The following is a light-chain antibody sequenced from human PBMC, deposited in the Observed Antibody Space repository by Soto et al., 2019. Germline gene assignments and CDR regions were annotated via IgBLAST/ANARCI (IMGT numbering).Light chain of an antibody. Sequence: DIQMTQSPSSLSASVRVRVTITCRASQSISSYFDWYQQKPGKAPKLLIYAASRLQSGIPSRSSGSGSGTDFTLTISSPQPEDFATYYSQNSYSTLWTFGQGTKVDIK. CDR3: QNSYSTLWT. V-gene: IGKV1-39*01. CDR2: AAS. J-gene: IGKJ1*01. CDR1: QSISSY.